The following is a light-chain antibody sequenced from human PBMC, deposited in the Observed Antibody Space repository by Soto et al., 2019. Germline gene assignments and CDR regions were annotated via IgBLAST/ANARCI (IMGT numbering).Light chain of an antibody. Sequence: QAVVTQPPSASGTPGQRVTISCSGSSSTIGSNTVHWYQQLAGAAPKLLIYDSNQRPSGVPDRFSGSQSATSASLAISGLQSEDEADHYCAAWDDSLNFPYAFGTGTKVTVL. J-gene: IGLJ1*01. CDR3: AAWDDSLNFPYA. V-gene: IGLV1-44*01. CDR2: DSN. CDR1: SSTIGSNT.